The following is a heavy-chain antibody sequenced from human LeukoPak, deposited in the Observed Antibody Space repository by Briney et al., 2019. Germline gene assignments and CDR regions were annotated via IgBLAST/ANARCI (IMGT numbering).Heavy chain of an antibody. J-gene: IGHJ5*02. Sequence: GGSLRLSCAASGFTLSTYWMSWVRQAPGKGLEWVASINRDGSGKYYVDSVRGRFTISRDNAKDSLYLQMNSLRVEDTAVYYCARVQTATTSWFDPWGQGTLVTASS. CDR1: GFTLSTYW. D-gene: IGHD1-1*01. V-gene: IGHV3-7*04. CDR3: ARVQTATTSWFDP. CDR2: INRDGSGK.